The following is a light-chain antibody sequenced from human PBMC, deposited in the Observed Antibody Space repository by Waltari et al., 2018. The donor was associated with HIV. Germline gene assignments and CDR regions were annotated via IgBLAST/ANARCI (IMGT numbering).Light chain of an antibody. Sequence: EIVMTQSPATLSVSPGERATLSCRASQTIGSNLAWYQQKPGQAPRLLIYGTSTRATGIPARFSGLGSGTEFTLTISSLQSEDFAVYYCLQYNNWPPWTFGQGTKVE. J-gene: IGKJ1*01. CDR2: GTS. CDR3: LQYNNWPPWT. V-gene: IGKV3-15*01. CDR1: QTIGSN.